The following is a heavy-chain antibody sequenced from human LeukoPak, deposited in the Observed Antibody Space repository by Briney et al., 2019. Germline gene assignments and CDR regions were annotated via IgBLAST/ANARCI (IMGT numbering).Heavy chain of an antibody. CDR2: ISYDGSNK. Sequence: GGSLRLSCGASGFTFSSYGMHWVRQAPGKGLEWVAVISYDGSNKYYADSVKGRFTISRDNSKNTLYLQMNSLRAEDTAVYYCAKDRQPLHLLAYYFDYWGQGTLVTVSS. V-gene: IGHV3-30*18. CDR1: GFTFSSYG. J-gene: IGHJ4*02. D-gene: IGHD1-26*01. CDR3: AKDRQPLHLLAYYFDY.